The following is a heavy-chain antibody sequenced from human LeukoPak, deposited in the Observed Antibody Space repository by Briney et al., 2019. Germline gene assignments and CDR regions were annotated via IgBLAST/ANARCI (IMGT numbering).Heavy chain of an antibody. CDR1: GFTFSSYG. CDR2: IFPSGGEI. V-gene: IGHV3-21*01. CDR3: ARTYYDILTGYNPYFDY. J-gene: IGHJ4*02. Sequence: PGGSLRLSCAASGFTFSSYGMNWVRQAPGKGLEWVSSIFPSGGEIHYADSVRGRFTISRDNAKNFLYLQMNSLRAEDTAVYYCARTYYDILTGYNPYFDYWGQGILVTVSS. D-gene: IGHD3-9*01.